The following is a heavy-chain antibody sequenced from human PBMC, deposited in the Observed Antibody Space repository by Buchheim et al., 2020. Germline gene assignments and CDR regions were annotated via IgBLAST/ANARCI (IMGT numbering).Heavy chain of an antibody. CDR3: ASLSSGYYYSYYYFDY. J-gene: IGHJ4*02. D-gene: IGHD3-22*01. CDR1: GGSISSGGYY. Sequence: QVQLQESGPGLVKPSQTLSLTCTVSGGSISSGGYYWSWIRQHPGKGLEWIGYIYYSGSTYYNPSLKSPVTISVDKSKNPFYLKRSSVTAADTAVYYCASLSSGYYYSYYYFDYWGQGTL. CDR2: IYYSGST. V-gene: IGHV4-31*01.